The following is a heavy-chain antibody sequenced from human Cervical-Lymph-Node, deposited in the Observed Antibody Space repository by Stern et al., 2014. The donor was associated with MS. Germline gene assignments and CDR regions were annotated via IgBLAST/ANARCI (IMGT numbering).Heavy chain of an antibody. D-gene: IGHD4-17*01. Sequence: QVQLVQSGAEVKKPGSSVKVSCKASGGTFTSFSINWGRQVPGQSLEWMGGIIPIFDTPNLAQKFQGRVTITADSSTSTVYMALNSLRSDDTAVYYCVLPSKVTTAAFDVWGRGTMVTVSS. CDR3: VLPSKVTTAAFDV. CDR1: GGTFTSFS. V-gene: IGHV1-69*06. J-gene: IGHJ3*01. CDR2: IIPIFDTP.